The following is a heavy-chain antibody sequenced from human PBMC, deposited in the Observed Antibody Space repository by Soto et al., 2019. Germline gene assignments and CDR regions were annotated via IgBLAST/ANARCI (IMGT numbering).Heavy chain of an antibody. CDR3: ARDNSSWIVDY. D-gene: IGHD6-13*01. J-gene: IGHJ4*02. CDR1: GFTFSRYS. CDR2: ISSSSNSI. Sequence: GGSLRLSCAASGFTFSRYSMNWVRQAPGKGLERVSYISSSSNSIYYADSVKGRFTISRDNAKNSLHLQMNSLRAEDTAVYYCARDNSSWIVDYWGQGTLVTVSS. V-gene: IGHV3-48*01.